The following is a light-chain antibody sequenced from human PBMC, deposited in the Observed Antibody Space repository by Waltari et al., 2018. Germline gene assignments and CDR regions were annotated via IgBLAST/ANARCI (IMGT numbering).Light chain of an antibody. J-gene: IGLJ3*02. V-gene: IGLV8-61*01. CDR2: STN. CDR3: VLYMGGGIL. CDR1: SGSVSTTYY. Sequence: QIVVTQEPSFSVSPGGTVTLTCGLRSGSVSTTYYPSWYQQTPGQAPRPLIYSTNTRSSGVPDRISGSILGNKAALTITGAQADDESDYYCVLYMGGGILFGGGTKLTVL.